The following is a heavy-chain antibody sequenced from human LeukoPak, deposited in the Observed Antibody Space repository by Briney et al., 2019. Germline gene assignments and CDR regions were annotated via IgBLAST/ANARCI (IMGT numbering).Heavy chain of an antibody. CDR3: ARGLWFGDENPPYFDY. Sequence: SETLSLTCTVSGGSINNYYWSWIRQPPGKGLEWIGYIHYSGSTNYNPSLKSRVTISVDTSKNEFSLKLSSVTAADTAVYYCARGLWFGDENPPYFDYWGQGTLVTVSS. J-gene: IGHJ4*02. CDR1: GGSINNYY. V-gene: IGHV4-59*08. D-gene: IGHD3-10*01. CDR2: IHYSGST.